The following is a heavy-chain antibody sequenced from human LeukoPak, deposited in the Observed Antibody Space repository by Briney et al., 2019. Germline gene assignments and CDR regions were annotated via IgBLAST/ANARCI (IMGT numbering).Heavy chain of an antibody. CDR3: ARGGRDSSSWFFDY. Sequence: ASVKVSCKASGYSFSSYGISWVRQALGQGLEWMTWISGNNGNTDFAKNFQGRVTMTTDTSTTTVYMELRSLKSDDTAVYFCARGGRDSSSWFFDYWGQGTLVTVSS. CDR2: ISGNNGNT. D-gene: IGHD6-13*01. CDR1: GYSFSSYG. V-gene: IGHV1-18*01. J-gene: IGHJ4*02.